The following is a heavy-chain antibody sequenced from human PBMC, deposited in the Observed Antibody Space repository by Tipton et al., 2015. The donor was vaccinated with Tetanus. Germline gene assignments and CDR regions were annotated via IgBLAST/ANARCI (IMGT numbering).Heavy chain of an antibody. D-gene: IGHD3-10*01. CDR1: GDSISSSSHY. CDR2: ISYSGFT. J-gene: IGHJ5*02. Sequence: TLSLTCTVSGDSISSSSHYWGWIRQPPGKGLEWIGSISYSGFTYYNPSLKGRVTVSVDTSKSQFSLKVSSVTAADTAVYYCARGDMVRGVIWFDPWGQGTLVTVSS. V-gene: IGHV4-39*07. CDR3: ARGDMVRGVIWFDP.